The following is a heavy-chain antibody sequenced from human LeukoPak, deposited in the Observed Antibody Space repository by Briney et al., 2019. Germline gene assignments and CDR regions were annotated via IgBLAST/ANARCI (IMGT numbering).Heavy chain of an antibody. J-gene: IGHJ4*02. D-gene: IGHD5-18*01. CDR2: IIPIFGTA. Sequence: SVNVSCKASGGTFSSYAISWVRQAPGQGLEWMGVIIPIFGTANYAQKFQGRVTITADESTSTAYMELSSLRSEDTAVYYCARGRLGVDRAMVIDYWGQGTLVTVSS. CDR3: ARGRLGVDRAMVIDY. V-gene: IGHV1-69*13. CDR1: GGTFSSYA.